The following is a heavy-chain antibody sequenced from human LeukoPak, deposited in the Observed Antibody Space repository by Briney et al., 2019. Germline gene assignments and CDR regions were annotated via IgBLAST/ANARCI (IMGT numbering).Heavy chain of an antibody. D-gene: IGHD2-15*01. Sequence: SSETLSLTCTVSGVSISTYYWSWIRQPPGKGLEWIGYIYYTGSANYNPSLMSRVTISVDTSKNQFSLKLSSVTAADTAVYYCARAGSLANCSGGSCYSPTLWGQGTLVTVSS. CDR2: IYYTGSA. CDR3: ARAGSLANCSGGSCYSPTL. V-gene: IGHV4-59*01. J-gene: IGHJ4*02. CDR1: GVSISTYY.